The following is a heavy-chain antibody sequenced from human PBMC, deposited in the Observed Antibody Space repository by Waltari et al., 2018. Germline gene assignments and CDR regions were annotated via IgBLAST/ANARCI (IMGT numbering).Heavy chain of an antibody. CDR2: IYSGGST. D-gene: IGHD3-3*02. CDR1: GFTVSSNY. CDR3: ASKHWAIRAFDI. V-gene: IGHV3-66*01. Sequence: EVQVVESGGGLVKPGGSLRLSCAASGFTVSSNYRSWVRQAPGKGLEWFSVIYSGGSTYYADSVKGRFTISRDNSKNTLYLQMNSLRAEDTAVYYCASKHWAIRAFDIWCQGTMVTVSS. J-gene: IGHJ3*02.